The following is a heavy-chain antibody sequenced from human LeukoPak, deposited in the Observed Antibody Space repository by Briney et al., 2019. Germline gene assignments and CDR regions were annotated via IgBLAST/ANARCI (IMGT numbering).Heavy chain of an antibody. CDR1: VCTFGSYA. D-gene: IGHD3-22*01. V-gene: IGHV1-69*04. Sequence: GSSVKVSCKASVCTFGSYAIRCARQAPGQGLEWMGRIIPILGIANYAQKFQGRVTITADKSTSTAYMEQSSLRSEDTAVYYCASRPDHYYYSSGYQVADAFDIWGQGTMVTVSS. J-gene: IGHJ3*02. CDR2: IIPILGIA. CDR3: ASRPDHYYYSSGYQVADAFDI.